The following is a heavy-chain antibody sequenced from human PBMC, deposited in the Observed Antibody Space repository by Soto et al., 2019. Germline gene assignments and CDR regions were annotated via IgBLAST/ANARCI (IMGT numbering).Heavy chain of an antibody. CDR1: GGSFSGYY. Sequence: SETVSLTCAVYGGSFSGYYWSWIRQPPGKGLEWIGEINHSGSTNYNPSLKSRVTISVDTSKNQFSLKLSSVTAADTAVYYCARGPNLILRYFDWLLLSAYFDYWGQGTLVTVSS. J-gene: IGHJ4*02. D-gene: IGHD3-9*01. V-gene: IGHV4-34*01. CDR3: ARGPNLILRYFDWLLLSAYFDY. CDR2: INHSGST.